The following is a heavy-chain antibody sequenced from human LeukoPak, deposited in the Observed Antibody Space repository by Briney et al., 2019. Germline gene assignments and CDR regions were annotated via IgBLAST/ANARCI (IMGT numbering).Heavy chain of an antibody. V-gene: IGHV3-53*01. Sequence: GGSLRLSCAASGFTVSSNYMSWVRQAPGKGLEWVSVIYSGGSTYYADSVKGRFTISRDNSKNTLYLQTNSLRAEDTAVYYCARGQYDFWSGLDFDYWGQGTLVTVSS. CDR3: ARGQYDFWSGLDFDY. D-gene: IGHD3-3*01. J-gene: IGHJ4*02. CDR1: GFTVSSNY. CDR2: IYSGGST.